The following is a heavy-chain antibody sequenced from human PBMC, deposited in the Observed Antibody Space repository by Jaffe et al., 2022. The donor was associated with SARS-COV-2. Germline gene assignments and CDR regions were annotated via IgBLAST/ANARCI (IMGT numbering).Heavy chain of an antibody. CDR3: ARHPWYFDWSPRPQMVDY. D-gene: IGHD3-9*01. V-gene: IGHV4-39*01. Sequence: QLQLQESGPGLVKTSETLSLTCTVSGDSISSSSYYWGWIRQPPGKGLEWIANIYYSGSTYYNPSLKSRVTISVDTSKNQFSLKLSSVTAADTAVYYCARHPWYFDWSPRPQMVDYWGQGTLVTVSS. J-gene: IGHJ4*02. CDR2: IYYSGST. CDR1: GDSISSSSYY.